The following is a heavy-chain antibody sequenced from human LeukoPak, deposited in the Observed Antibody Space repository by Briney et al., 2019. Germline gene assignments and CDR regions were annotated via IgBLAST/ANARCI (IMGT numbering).Heavy chain of an antibody. CDR2: INSSSSHI. CDR1: GFTFRRYS. J-gene: IGHJ4*02. Sequence: GGSLRLPCAASGFTFRRYSINWVRQAPGKGLVSVSSINSSSSHIYYADSVKGRFTISRENAKNSLYLQMNSLRAEDTAVYYCASYYAGYSSSWDTFDYWGQGTLVTVSS. V-gene: IGHV3-21*03. CDR3: ASYYAGYSSSWDTFDY. D-gene: IGHD6-13*01.